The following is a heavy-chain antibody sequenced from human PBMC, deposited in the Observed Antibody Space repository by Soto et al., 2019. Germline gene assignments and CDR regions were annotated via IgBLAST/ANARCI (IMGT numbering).Heavy chain of an antibody. Sequence: QVQLQQWGAGLSKPSETLSLTCAVYGGSFSGYYWSWIRQPPGKGLEWIGEIDRSGGTNYNPSLKSRVTISVDTSKNQFSLKLGSVTAAGTAVYYCARGLLGGAATWGQGTLVTVSS. CDR1: GGSFSGYY. J-gene: IGHJ5*02. V-gene: IGHV4-34*01. CDR3: ARGLLGGAAT. D-gene: IGHD3-16*01. CDR2: IDRSGGT.